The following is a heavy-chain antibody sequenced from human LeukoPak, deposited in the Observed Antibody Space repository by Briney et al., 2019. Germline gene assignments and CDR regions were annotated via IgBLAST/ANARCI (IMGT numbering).Heavy chain of an antibody. V-gene: IGHV3-23*01. Sequence: GGSLRLSCAASGFTFSSYGMSWVRQAPGMGLEWVSAISGSGGSTYYADSVKGRFTISRDNSKNTLYLQMNSLRAEDTAVYYCAKDKRWGYYDSSGYIDYWGQGTLVTVSS. CDR1: GFTFSSYG. CDR2: ISGSGGST. J-gene: IGHJ4*02. CDR3: AKDKRWGYYDSSGYIDY. D-gene: IGHD3-22*01.